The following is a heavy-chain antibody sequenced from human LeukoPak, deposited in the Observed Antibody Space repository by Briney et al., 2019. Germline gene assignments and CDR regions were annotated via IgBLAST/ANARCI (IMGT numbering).Heavy chain of an antibody. V-gene: IGHV3-30*18. J-gene: IGHJ6*01. CDR3: AKTHSSSFNYYYGMDV. CDR1: GFTFSSYG. D-gene: IGHD6-13*01. Sequence: PGGSLRLSCAASGFTFSSYGMHWVRQAPGKGLEWVAVISYDGSNKYYADSVKGRFTISRDNSKNTLYLQMNSLRAEDTAVYYCAKTHSSSFNYYYGMDVWGQGTTVTVSS. CDR2: ISYDGSNK.